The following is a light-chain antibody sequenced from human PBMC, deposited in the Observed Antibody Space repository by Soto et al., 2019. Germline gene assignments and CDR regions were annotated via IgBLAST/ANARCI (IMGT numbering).Light chain of an antibody. Sequence: QSALTQPASVSGSPGQSITISCTGTSSDVGGYNYVSWYQQYPGKAPKLMIYEVSNRPSGVSNRFSGSKSGNTASLTISGLQAEDEADYYCSSYTSSSTEVVFGGGTKVTVL. CDR1: SSDVGGYNY. CDR3: SSYTSSSTEVV. CDR2: EVS. V-gene: IGLV2-14*01. J-gene: IGLJ2*01.